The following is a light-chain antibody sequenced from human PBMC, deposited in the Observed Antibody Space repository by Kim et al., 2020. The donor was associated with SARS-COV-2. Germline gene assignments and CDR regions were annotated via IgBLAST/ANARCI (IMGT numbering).Light chain of an antibody. Sequence: SASIGDRVTSTCRASESVRTYLNWYKQKPGEAPKLLIHTKSILQGGVPSRFSGSGSETDFTLTISNLQPEDFATYFCQQSNTALTFGPGTKVDIK. CDR2: TKS. CDR3: QQSNTALT. CDR1: ESVRTY. J-gene: IGKJ3*01. V-gene: IGKV1-39*01.